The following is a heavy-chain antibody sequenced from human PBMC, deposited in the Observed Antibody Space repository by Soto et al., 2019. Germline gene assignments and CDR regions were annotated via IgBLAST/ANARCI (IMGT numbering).Heavy chain of an antibody. D-gene: IGHD2-15*01. Sequence: GGSLRLSCAASGFIFSTYAMSWVRQAPGKGLEWVSTISGSGGGTYYADSVKGRFTISRDNSKNTLYLQMNGLRAEDTAVYYCAKGGSAYCSGGSCYHPFDYWGQGTQVTVSS. CDR2: ISGSGGGT. V-gene: IGHV3-23*01. CDR3: AKGGSAYCSGGSCYHPFDY. J-gene: IGHJ4*02. CDR1: GFIFSTYA.